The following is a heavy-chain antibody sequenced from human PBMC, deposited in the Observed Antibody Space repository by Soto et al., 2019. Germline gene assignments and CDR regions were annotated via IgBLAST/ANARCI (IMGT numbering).Heavy chain of an antibody. Sequence: GASVKVSCKASGYTFTSYSISWVRQAPGQGLEWMGWISAYNGNTNYAQKLQGRVTMTTDTSTSTAYMELRSLRSDDTAVYYCARVITIFGVVIIPRYYFDYWGQGTLVTVSS. CDR2: ISAYNGNT. V-gene: IGHV1-18*04. CDR1: GYTFTSYS. CDR3: ARVITIFGVVIIPRYYFDY. D-gene: IGHD3-3*01. J-gene: IGHJ4*02.